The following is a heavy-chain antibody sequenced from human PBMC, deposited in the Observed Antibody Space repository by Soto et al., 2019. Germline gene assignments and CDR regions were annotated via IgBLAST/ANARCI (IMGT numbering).Heavy chain of an antibody. Sequence: QVQLVQSGAEVKKPGSSVTVSCKASGGTFGNSAISWVRQAPGQGLEWMGGIIPIFPTPDYAQKFQGRVTITADESTSTAYMELTSLRSEDTAVYYCAKEVRSMIVVVITSFDYWGQGTLVTVSS. V-gene: IGHV1-69*12. CDR3: AKEVRSMIVVVITSFDY. D-gene: IGHD3-22*01. CDR2: IIPIFPTP. CDR1: GGTFGNSA. J-gene: IGHJ4*02.